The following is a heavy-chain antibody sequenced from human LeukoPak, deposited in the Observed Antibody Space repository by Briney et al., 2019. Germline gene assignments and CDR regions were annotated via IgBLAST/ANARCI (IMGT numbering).Heavy chain of an antibody. CDR2: ISSYNGNT. CDR1: GYTFTNYG. D-gene: IGHD3-16*01. J-gene: IGHJ4*02. CDR3: ARAYTGHYIGGFDY. Sequence: ASVKVSCKASGYTFTNYGITWVRQAPGQGLEWMGWISSYNGNTNYAQKLQGRVTMTTDTSTSTAYMELRSLRSEDTAVYYCARAYTGHYIGGFDYWGQGTLVTVSS. V-gene: IGHV1-18*01.